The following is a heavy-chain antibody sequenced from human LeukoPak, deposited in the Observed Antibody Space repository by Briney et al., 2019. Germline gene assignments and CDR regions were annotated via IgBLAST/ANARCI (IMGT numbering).Heavy chain of an antibody. D-gene: IGHD3-9*01. J-gene: IGHJ5*02. CDR1: GFTVSSNY. Sequence: GGSLRLSCTASGFTVSSNYMSWVRQAPGKGLEWVSVIYSGGTTYYAVSVKGRFTISRDNSKNTLYLQMNSLRAEDTAVYYCARAAPPYYDILTGYYPYNWFDPWGQGTLVTVSS. CDR3: ARAAPPYYDILTGYYPYNWFDP. V-gene: IGHV3-53*01. CDR2: IYSGGTT.